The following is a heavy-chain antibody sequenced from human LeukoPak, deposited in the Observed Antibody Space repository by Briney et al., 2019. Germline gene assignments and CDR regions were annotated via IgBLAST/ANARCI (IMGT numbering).Heavy chain of an antibody. CDR3: ARMPDILTGLDS. CDR1: SGSISSNTW. D-gene: IGHD3-9*01. Sequence: SETLSLTCAVSSGSISSNTWWSWVRQSPGKGLEWIGEISQSGKTNYNPSLRSRVTISVDTSKNQFSLKLSSVTTADTAVYYCARMPDILTGLDSWGQGTLVTVSS. J-gene: IGHJ4*02. CDR2: ISQSGKT. V-gene: IGHV4-4*02.